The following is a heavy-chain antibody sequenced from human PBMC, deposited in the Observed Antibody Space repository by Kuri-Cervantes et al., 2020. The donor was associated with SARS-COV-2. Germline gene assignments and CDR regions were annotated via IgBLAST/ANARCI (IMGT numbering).Heavy chain of an antibody. D-gene: IGHD2-15*01. CDR1: GGSFSGYY. CDR2: INHSGST. CDR3: ARGRQFWDIVVVVAARWFDP. V-gene: IGHV4-34*01. Sequence: GSLRLSCAVYGGSFSGYYWSWIRQPPGKGLEWIGEINHSGSTNYNPSHKSRVTISVDTSKNQFSLKLSSVTAADTAAYYCARGRQFWDIVVVVAARWFDPWGQGTLVTVSS. J-gene: IGHJ5*02.